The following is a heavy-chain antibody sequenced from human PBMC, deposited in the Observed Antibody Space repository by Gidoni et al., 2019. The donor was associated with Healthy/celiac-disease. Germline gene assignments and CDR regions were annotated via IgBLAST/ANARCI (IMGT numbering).Heavy chain of an antibody. Sequence: QVTLRESGPALVKPTQTLTLTCTFSGFSLSTSGMCVSWIRQPPGKALEWLALIDWDDDKYYSTPLKTRLTISKDTSKNQVVLTMTNMDPVDTATYYCARMWYSSSWYGVGGMDVWGQGTTVTVSS. CDR3: ARMWYSSSWYGVGGMDV. J-gene: IGHJ6*02. CDR2: IDWDDDK. V-gene: IGHV2-70*01. CDR1: GFSLSTSGMC. D-gene: IGHD6-13*01.